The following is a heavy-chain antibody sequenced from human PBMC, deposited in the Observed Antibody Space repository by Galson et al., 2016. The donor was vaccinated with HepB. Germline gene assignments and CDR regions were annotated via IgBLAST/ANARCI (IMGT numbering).Heavy chain of an antibody. CDR2: IYWDTDK. J-gene: IGHJ4*02. V-gene: IGHV2-5*02. CDR1: GFSLTTSGVG. D-gene: IGHD3-10*01. Sequence: PALVKPTQTLTLTCTFSGFSLTTSGVGVGWIRQPPGKALEWLAVIYWDTDKRYSPSLKRRLTITRVTSKNQVVLTMANMDPLDTATYYCAHLTMAKYYFDYWGQGTLVTVSS. CDR3: AHLTMAKYYFDY.